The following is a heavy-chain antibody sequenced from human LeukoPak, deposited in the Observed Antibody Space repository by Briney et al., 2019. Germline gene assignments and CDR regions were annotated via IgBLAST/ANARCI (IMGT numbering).Heavy chain of an antibody. CDR3: AKSYYRITMVRGVNDY. Sequence: GGSLRLSCAASGFTFSRYTMDWVRQAPGKGLEWVSSISGGRDYIYYADSVKGRFTISRDNSKNTLYLQMNSLRAEDTAVYYCAKSYYRITMVRGVNDYWGQGTLVTVSS. CDR1: GFTFSRYT. V-gene: IGHV3-21*01. CDR2: ISGGRDYI. D-gene: IGHD3-10*01. J-gene: IGHJ4*02.